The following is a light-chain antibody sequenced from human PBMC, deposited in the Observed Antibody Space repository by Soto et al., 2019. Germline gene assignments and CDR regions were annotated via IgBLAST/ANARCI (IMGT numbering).Light chain of an antibody. Sequence: DIVMTQSPATLSVSPGERATLSCRASQSVRYDLAWYQQKPGQVPRLLIYAASARATGVPDRFSGSGSGTEFTLTISSLDTEDFAVYYCQQYDNWPPWTFGQGTKVDIK. CDR3: QQYDNWPPWT. J-gene: IGKJ1*01. CDR2: AAS. CDR1: QSVRYD. V-gene: IGKV3-15*01.